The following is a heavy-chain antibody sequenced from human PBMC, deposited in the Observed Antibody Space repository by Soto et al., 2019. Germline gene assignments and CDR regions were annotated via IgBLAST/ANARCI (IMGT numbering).Heavy chain of an antibody. V-gene: IGHV3-30-3*01. D-gene: IGHD5-12*01. CDR2: ISFDGANI. J-gene: IGHJ4*02. CDR3: ARDPYGGYIFDS. Sequence: QVQLVESGGGVVQPGTSLRLSCAASGFLFRNYAMHWVRQSPAKGLEGPAVISFDGANIFYAGAAKGRLTISRDNSKQTLYLQLDSLRPEDTGVYFCARDPYGGYIFDSWGQGTQVTLSS. CDR1: GFLFRNYA.